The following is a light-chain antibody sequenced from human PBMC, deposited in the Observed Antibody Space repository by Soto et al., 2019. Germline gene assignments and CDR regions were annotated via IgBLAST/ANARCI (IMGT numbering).Light chain of an antibody. CDR1: QSVTGIY. CDR3: HQYGSSPRT. V-gene: IGKV3-20*01. J-gene: IGKJ1*01. Sequence: EIVLTQSPGTVSLSAGEGVTLSCRASQSVTGIYFAWFQQKRGQAPRLIIYGVSSMATGIPGRFSGSGSGTDFTLTINRLEPEDSGVYYCHQYGSSPRTFGQGTKVEIK. CDR2: GVS.